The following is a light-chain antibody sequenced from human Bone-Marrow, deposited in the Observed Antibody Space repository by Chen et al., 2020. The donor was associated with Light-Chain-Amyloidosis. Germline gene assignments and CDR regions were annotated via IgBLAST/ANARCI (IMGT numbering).Light chain of an antibody. CDR2: DDS. Sequence: SYVVTQPPSVSVTPGQTATIACGGNNIGSTSVHWYQQTPGHAPLLVVYDDSDRPSGIPERLSGSNSGNTATLTISRVEAGDEADYYCQVWDRSSDRPVFGGGTKLTVL. V-gene: IGLV3-21*02. J-gene: IGLJ3*02. CDR3: QVWDRSSDRPV. CDR1: NIGSTS.